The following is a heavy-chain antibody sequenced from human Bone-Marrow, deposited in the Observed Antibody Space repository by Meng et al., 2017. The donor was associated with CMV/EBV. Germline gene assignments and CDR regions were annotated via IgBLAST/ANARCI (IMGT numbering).Heavy chain of an antibody. D-gene: IGHD2-2*01. CDR2: IKSKIDGGAT. J-gene: IGHJ4*02. CDR3: TTGPAAIRGDY. Sequence: GESLKIPCAVSGFTLNNAWMSWVRQTPGKGLEWVGRIKSKIDGGATDYAAAVKGRFTISTDDSGTTLYLQMNSLKTEDTAVYYCTTGPAAIRGDYWGQGTLVTVSS. V-gene: IGHV3-15*01. CDR1: GFTLNNAW.